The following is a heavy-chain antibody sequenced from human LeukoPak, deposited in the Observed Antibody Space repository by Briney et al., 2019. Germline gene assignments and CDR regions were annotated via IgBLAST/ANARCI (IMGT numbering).Heavy chain of an antibody. CDR2: IYPGDSDT. Sequence: GESLKISCKGSGYSFTSYWIGWVRQMPGKGLEWMGIIYPGDSDTRYSPSFQGQVTISADKSISSAYLQWSSLKASDTAMYYCARSMVRGVIITAPVDYWGQGTLVTVSS. CDR1: GYSFTSYW. V-gene: IGHV5-51*01. D-gene: IGHD3-10*01. J-gene: IGHJ4*02. CDR3: ARSMVRGVIITAPVDY.